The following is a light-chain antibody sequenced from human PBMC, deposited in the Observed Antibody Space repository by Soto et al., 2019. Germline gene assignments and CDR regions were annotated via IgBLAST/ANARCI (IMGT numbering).Light chain of an antibody. CDR2: SNT. J-gene: IGLJ3*02. Sequence: QSVLTQPPSASGTPGQRVTISCSGSRSNIGSKTVNWYQQLPGTAPKILIYSNTQRPSGVPDLFSGSKSGTSAALAISGLQSEDEADYHCAAWDDSLNGPVFGGGTKLTVL. CDR3: AAWDDSLNGPV. V-gene: IGLV1-44*01. CDR1: RSNIGSKT.